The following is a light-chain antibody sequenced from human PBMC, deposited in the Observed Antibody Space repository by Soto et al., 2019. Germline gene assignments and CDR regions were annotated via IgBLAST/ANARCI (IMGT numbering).Light chain of an antibody. J-gene: IGKJ5*01. V-gene: IGKV3-11*01. CDR3: QQCVNWPPIT. CDR1: QSVSRY. Sequence: EIVLTQSPATLSLSPGGRATLSCRASQSVSRYLAWYQQRRGQPPRLIIYDASERAPGIPARFSGSGSGTDFTLTISSLEPEDFAVYYCQQCVNWPPITFGQGTRLEIK. CDR2: DAS.